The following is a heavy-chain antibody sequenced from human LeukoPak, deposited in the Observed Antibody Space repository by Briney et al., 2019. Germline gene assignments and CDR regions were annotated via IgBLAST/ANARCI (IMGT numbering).Heavy chain of an antibody. CDR1: GGSISSSGYH. V-gene: IGHV4-61*02. CDR3: ARDWSTLRGLGWVDP. Sequence: SQTLSLTCTVSGGSISSSGYHWSWIRQPPGKGLEWIGRIHTSGTTNYNPSLKSRVTMSVDTSKNQFSLKLTSVTAADTAVYYCARDWSTLRGLGWVDPWGQGTLVTVSS. J-gene: IGHJ5*02. D-gene: IGHD2/OR15-2a*01. CDR2: IHTSGTT.